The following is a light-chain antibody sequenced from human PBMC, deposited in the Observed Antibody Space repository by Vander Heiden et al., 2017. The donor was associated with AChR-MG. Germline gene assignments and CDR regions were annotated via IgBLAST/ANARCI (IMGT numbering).Light chain of an antibody. V-gene: IGLV1-44*01. Sequence: QSVLTQPPSASGTPGQRVTISCSGGSSNIGSNPVNWYQQLPGTAPKLLMYRDNHRPSGVPDRFSGSKSDTSASLAISGLQPEDEADYYCATWDDSLTGPIFGGGTKLTVL. J-gene: IGLJ2*01. CDR2: RDN. CDR1: SSNIGSNP. CDR3: ATWDDSLTGPI.